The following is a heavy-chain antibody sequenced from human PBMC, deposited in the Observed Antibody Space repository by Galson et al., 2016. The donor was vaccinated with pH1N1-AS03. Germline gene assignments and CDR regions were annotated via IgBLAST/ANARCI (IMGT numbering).Heavy chain of an antibody. J-gene: IGHJ4*02. Sequence: SETLSLTCAVYGGAFSGYLWTWIRQAPGKGLEWIGEMKDSGTTNYNPSLKSRVVISLDTSKRQFSLNLTSMTAADTAVYYCARGSTDYSVSSGHYWRLGASMYYWGQGILVTVSS. CDR2: MKDSGTT. CDR1: GGAFSGYL. D-gene: IGHD3-22*01. CDR3: ARGSTDYSVSSGHYWRLGASMYY. V-gene: IGHV4-34*01.